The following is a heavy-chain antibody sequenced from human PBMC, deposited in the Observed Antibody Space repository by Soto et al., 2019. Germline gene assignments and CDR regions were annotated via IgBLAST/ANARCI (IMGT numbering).Heavy chain of an antibody. CDR3: AGGGVRGVITRTRDYYGMDV. Sequence: PGESLKISCTTSGYSFTSYWIGWVRQMPGKGLEWMGIIYPGDSDTRYSPSFQGQVTISADKSISTAYLQWSSLKASDTAMYYCAGGGVRGVITRTRDYYGMDVWGQGTTVTVSS. CDR1: GYSFTSYW. V-gene: IGHV5-51*01. J-gene: IGHJ6*02. D-gene: IGHD3-10*01. CDR2: IYPGDSDT.